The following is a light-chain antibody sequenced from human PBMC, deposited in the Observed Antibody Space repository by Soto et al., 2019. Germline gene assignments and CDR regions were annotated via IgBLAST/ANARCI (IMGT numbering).Light chain of an antibody. V-gene: IGKV1-39*01. J-gene: IGKJ5*01. Sequence: DIQMTQSPSSLSASVGDRVTITCRASQSISSYLNWYQQKPGKAPKXLIYAASSLQSGVPSRFSVTASGTDLTLTIGSLQPEDGETYYGQQSYSTPITFGQGTRLEIK. CDR1: QSISSY. CDR3: QQSYSTPIT. CDR2: AAS.